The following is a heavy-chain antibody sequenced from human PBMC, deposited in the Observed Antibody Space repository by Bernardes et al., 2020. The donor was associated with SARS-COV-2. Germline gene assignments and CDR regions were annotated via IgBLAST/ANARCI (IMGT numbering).Heavy chain of an antibody. CDR1: GFTFSSYA. Sequence: GGSLRLSCAASGFTFSSYAMSWVRQAPGKGLEWVSAISGSGGSTYYADSVKGRFTISRDNSKNTLYLQMNSLRAEDTAVYYCASENYYDSSGYYPSRVYYYGMDVWGQGTTVTVSS. D-gene: IGHD3-22*01. CDR3: ASENYYDSSGYYPSRVYYYGMDV. CDR2: ISGSGGST. V-gene: IGHV3-23*01. J-gene: IGHJ6*02.